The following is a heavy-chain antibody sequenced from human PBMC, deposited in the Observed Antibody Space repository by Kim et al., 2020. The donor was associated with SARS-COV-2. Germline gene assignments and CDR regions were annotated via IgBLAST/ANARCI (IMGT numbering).Heavy chain of an antibody. D-gene: IGHD3-16*01. V-gene: IGHV4-61*02. CDR1: GGSISSGSYY. Sequence: SETLSLTCTVSGGSISSGSYYWSWIRQPAGKGLEWIGRIYTSGSTNYNPSLKSRVTISVDTSKNQFSLKLSSVTAADTAVYYCARGVTGHYDYYYYYGMDVWGQGTTVTVSS. J-gene: IGHJ6*02. CDR3: ARGVTGHYDYYYYYGMDV. CDR2: IYTSGST.